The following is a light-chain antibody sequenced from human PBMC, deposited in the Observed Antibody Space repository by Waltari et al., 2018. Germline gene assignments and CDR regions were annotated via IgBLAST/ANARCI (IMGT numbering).Light chain of an antibody. Sequence: QSVVTQPPSASGTPGQRVSISCSGSSSNIGGNSVNWYQHVPGAGPRLLLYSTNQRPSGVPGRFSGAKSGTSASLAISGLQSDDEADYYWAAWDDNLRAWVFGGGTKLTVL. CDR1: SSNIGGNS. CDR2: STN. J-gene: IGLJ3*02. CDR3: AAWDDNLRAWV. V-gene: IGLV1-44*01.